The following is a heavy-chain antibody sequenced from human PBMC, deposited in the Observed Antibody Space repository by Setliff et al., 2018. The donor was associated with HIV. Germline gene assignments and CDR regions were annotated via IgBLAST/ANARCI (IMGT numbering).Heavy chain of an antibody. CDR2: INPVGRND. CDR3: ARVGLRYKYTFDY. V-gene: IGHV4-34*04. CDR1: GGSISGYY. J-gene: IGHJ4*02. Sequence: ETLSLTCAVSGGSISGYYWSWIRQPPGKGLEWIGEINPVGRNDNYNPSLNNRAAIVLDTSKNQFSLWLTSVTAADTAVYYCARVGLRYKYTFDYWGQGMLVTVSS. D-gene: IGHD3-9*01.